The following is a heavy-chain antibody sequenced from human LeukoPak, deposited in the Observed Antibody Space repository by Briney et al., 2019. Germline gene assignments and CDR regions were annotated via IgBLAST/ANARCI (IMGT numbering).Heavy chain of an antibody. CDR1: GGSLRGYF. V-gene: IGHV4-4*09. CDR2: IFNSGST. Sequence: SETLSLTCVVYGGSLRGYFWSWIRPPPAKGVEWIGYIFNSGSTSYKRSLMSGVTISVDTSQNQLSLILSSVTAADTDVYCCGRVTTFGVVIPTYYYMVVWVKGRTV. J-gene: IGHJ6*03. CDR3: GRVTTFGVVIPTYYYMVV. D-gene: IGHD3-3*01.